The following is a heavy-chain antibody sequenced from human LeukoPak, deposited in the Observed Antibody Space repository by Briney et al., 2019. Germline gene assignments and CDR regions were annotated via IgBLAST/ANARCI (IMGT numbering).Heavy chain of an antibody. Sequence: SEPLSLTCTVSGGSISSYYWSWIRQPPGKGLEWLGYIYYSGSTNYNPPLKSRVTISVDASKNQFSLKLSSVTAADTAVYYCARLTYYDILTGYYFDYWGQGTLVTVSS. CDR3: ARLTYYDILTGYYFDY. D-gene: IGHD3-9*01. J-gene: IGHJ4*02. CDR1: GGSISSYY. CDR2: IYYSGST. V-gene: IGHV4-59*01.